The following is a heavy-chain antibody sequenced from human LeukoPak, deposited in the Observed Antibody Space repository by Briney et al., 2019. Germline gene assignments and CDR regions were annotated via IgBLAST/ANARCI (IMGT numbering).Heavy chain of an antibody. D-gene: IGHD3-16*01. Sequence: PSETLSLTCTVSGGSISSSSYYWGWIRQPAGKGLEWIGRIYTSGSTNYNPSLKSRVTMSVDTSKNQFSLKLSSVTAADTAVYYCARALYGGGAFDIWGQGTKVTVSS. J-gene: IGHJ3*02. CDR3: ARALYGGGAFDI. CDR2: IYTSGST. CDR1: GGSISSSSYY. V-gene: IGHV4-61*02.